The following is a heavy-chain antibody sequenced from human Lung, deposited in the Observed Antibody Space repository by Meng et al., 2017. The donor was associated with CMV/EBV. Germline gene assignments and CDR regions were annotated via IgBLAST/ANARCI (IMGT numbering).Heavy chain of an antibody. V-gene: IGHV4-4*02. D-gene: IGHD3-3*01. CDR2: IYHSGST. CDR1: GGSISSSNW. CDR3: ARDNWSGYYTEVDYYYYGMDV. J-gene: IGHJ6*02. Sequence: GSLRLXXAVSGGSISSSNWWSWVRQPPGKGLEWIGEIYHSGSTNYNPSLKSRVTISVDKSKNQFSLKLSSVTAADTAVYYCARDNWSGYYTEVDYYYYGMDVWGQGTTVTVSS.